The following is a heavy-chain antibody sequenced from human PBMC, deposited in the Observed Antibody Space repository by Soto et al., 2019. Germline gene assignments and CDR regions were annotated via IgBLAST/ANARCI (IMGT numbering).Heavy chain of an antibody. J-gene: IGHJ4*02. V-gene: IGHV1-18*01. CDR2: IYSKAGKM. D-gene: IGHD2-15*01. Sequence: QVHLLQSGAEVQKPGASVKVACKTSGYTFNDFGITWVRQAPGLGLEWLGWIYSKAGKMNFAPKFQNRVIMTTDTSTSTAFMELTSLTFDGSAIYFCARDIAFDIDYWGQGTLVTVS. CDR1: GYTFNDFG. CDR3: ARDIAFDIDY.